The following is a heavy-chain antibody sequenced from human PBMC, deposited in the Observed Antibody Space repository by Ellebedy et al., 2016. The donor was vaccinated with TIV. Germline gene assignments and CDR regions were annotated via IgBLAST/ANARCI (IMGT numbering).Heavy chain of an antibody. J-gene: IGHJ4*02. CDR2: INSDGNST. D-gene: IGHD5-18*01. V-gene: IGHV3-74*01. Sequence: PGGSLRLSCAASGFTISSYWIHWVRQAPGKGLVWVSRINSDGNSTSYADSVKGRFTISRDNAKNTLYLQMNSLRAEDTAVYYCARDPGLEYSYGFRFDYWGQGTLVTVSS. CDR3: ARDPGLEYSYGFRFDY. CDR1: GFTISSYW.